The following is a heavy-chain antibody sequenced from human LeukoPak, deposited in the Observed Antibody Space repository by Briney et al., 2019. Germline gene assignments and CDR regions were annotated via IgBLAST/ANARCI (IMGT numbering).Heavy chain of an antibody. J-gene: IGHJ5*02. D-gene: IGHD4-17*01. CDR2: IYYSGST. Sequence: SETLSLTCTVSGGSISSSSYSWGWIRQHPGKGLEWIGYIYYSGSTYYNPSLKSRVTISVDTSKNQFSLKLSSVTAADTAVYYCAREFKRYNYGDYSWFDPWGQGTLVTVSS. V-gene: IGHV4-31*03. CDR1: GGSISSSSYS. CDR3: AREFKRYNYGDYSWFDP.